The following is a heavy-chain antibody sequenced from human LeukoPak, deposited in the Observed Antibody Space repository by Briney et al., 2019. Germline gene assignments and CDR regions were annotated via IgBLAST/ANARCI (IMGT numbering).Heavy chain of an antibody. J-gene: IGHJ4*02. D-gene: IGHD4-17*01. Sequence: GGSLRLSCAASGFTVSSNYMSWVRQAPGKGLEWVSVIYSGGSTYYADSVKGRFTISRDNSKNTLYLQMNSLRAEDTAVYCCARARGDYGDYAYDYWGQGTLVTVSS. CDR2: IYSGGST. CDR1: GFTVSSNY. V-gene: IGHV3-53*01. CDR3: ARARGDYGDYAYDY.